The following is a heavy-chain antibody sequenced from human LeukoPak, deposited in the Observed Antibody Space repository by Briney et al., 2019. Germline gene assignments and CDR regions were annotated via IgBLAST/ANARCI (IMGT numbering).Heavy chain of an antibody. CDR3: ARGSNDFWSGYYLLDY. Sequence: SETLSLTCAVYGGSFSGYYWSWIRQPPGKGLEWIGEINHSGSTNYNPSPKSRVTISVDTSKNQFSLKLSSVTAADTAVYYCARGSNDFWSGYYLLDYWGQGTLVTVSS. J-gene: IGHJ4*02. CDR2: INHSGST. CDR1: GGSFSGYY. D-gene: IGHD3-3*01. V-gene: IGHV4-34*01.